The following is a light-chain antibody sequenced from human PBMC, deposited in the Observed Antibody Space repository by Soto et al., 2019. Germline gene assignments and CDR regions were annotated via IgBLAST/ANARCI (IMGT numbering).Light chain of an antibody. CDR2: DAS. J-gene: IGKJ4*01. CDR1: QSVSSY. CDR3: QQRSNWPPGLT. V-gene: IGKV3-11*01. Sequence: EIVLTQSPATLSLSPGERATLSCSASQSVSSYLAWYQQKPGQAPRLLIYDASNSATGIPARFSGSGSGTDFTLTISSLEPEDFAVYYCQQRSNWPPGLTSGGGTKVESK.